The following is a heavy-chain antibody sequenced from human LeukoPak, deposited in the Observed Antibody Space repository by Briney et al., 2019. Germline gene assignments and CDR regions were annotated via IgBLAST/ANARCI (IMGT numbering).Heavy chain of an antibody. D-gene: IGHD3/OR15-3a*01. CDR3: ARDGELGILDWFDY. CDR1: GFTFSSYW. V-gene: IGHV3-7*01. CDR2: IKQDGSEK. Sequence: GGSLRLSCAASGFTFSSYWMSWVRQAPGKGLEGVANIKQDGSEKYYVDSVKGRFTISRDNAKNSLYLQMNSPRAEDTAVYYCARDGELGILDWFDYWGQGTLVTVP. J-gene: IGHJ4*02.